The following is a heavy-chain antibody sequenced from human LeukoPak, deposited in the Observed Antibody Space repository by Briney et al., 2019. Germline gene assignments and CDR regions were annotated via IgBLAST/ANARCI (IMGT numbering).Heavy chain of an antibody. V-gene: IGHV3-7*03. CDR1: GFTFSTYW. J-gene: IGHJ4*02. D-gene: IGHD3-22*01. CDR2: IQQDGSEK. CDR3: AKDRAYYSDSSGYYLVRAYDY. Sequence: GGSLRLSCAASGFTFSTYWMSWVRQAPGKGLEWVANIQQDGSEKYYVDSVKGRFTISRDNSKNTLYLQMNSLRAEDTAVYYCAKDRAYYSDSSGYYLVRAYDYWGQGTLVTVSS.